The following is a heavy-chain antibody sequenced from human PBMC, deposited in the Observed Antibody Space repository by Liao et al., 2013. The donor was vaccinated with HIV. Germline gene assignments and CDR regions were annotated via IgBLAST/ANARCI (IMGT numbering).Heavy chain of an antibody. V-gene: IGHV4-39*07. D-gene: IGHD2/OR15-2a*01. Sequence: QLHLEESGPGLVRPSETLSLTCSVSGGSIYNDYYFWGWIREAPGKGLEWIGSVDYSGTTYYNPSLKSRVTMSVDTSDNQFFLNLTSATAADTAVYFCARLRVIESVRAFDLWGQGLRVTVS. J-gene: IGHJ4*01. CDR3: ARLRVIESVRAFDL. CDR2: VDYSGTT. CDR1: GGSIYNDYYF.